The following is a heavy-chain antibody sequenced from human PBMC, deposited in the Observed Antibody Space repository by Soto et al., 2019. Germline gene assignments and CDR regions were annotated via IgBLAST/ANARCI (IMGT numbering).Heavy chain of an antibody. CDR3: ARDLDIVVVPAATRYDAFDI. CDR1: GYTFTSYG. CDR2: ITAYNGNT. V-gene: IGHV1-18*01. Sequence: ASVKVSCKASGYTFTSYGISRVRQAPGQGLEGMGWITAYNGNTNYSQKLQGRVTMTRDTSTSTAYMELRSLRSDDTAVYYCARDLDIVVVPAATRYDAFDIWGQGTMVTVSS. D-gene: IGHD2-2*01. J-gene: IGHJ3*02.